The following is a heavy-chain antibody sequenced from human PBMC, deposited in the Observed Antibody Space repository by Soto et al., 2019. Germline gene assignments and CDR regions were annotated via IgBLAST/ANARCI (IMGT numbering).Heavy chain of an antibody. CDR2: INAGNGNT. V-gene: IGHV1-3*05. J-gene: IGHJ6*02. CDR3: ARSTSPSTVTLPYYYYGMDV. Sequence: QVQLVQSGAEEKKPGASVKVSCKASGYTFTDYAIHWVRQAPGQRLEWMGWINAGNGNTKCSQKFQGRVTITRDTSATTAYMEISRLTSEDTSVYYCARSTSPSTVTLPYYYYGMDVWGQGTTVTVSS. CDR1: GYTFTDYA. D-gene: IGHD4-17*01.